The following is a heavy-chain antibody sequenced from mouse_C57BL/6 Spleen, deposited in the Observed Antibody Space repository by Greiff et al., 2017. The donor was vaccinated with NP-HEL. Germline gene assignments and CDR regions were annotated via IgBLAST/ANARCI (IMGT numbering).Heavy chain of an antibody. CDR1: GYAFSSSW. V-gene: IGHV1-82*01. CDR3: VGGGNYAY. J-gene: IGHJ2*01. CDR2: IYPGDGDT. Sequence: QVQLQQSGPELVKPGASVKISCKASGYAFSSSWMNWVKQRPGKGLEWIGRIYPGDGDTNYNGKFKGKATLTADKSSSTAYMHLSSLTSEDSAVYFCVGGGNYAYWGQGTTLTVSS. D-gene: IGHD2-1*01.